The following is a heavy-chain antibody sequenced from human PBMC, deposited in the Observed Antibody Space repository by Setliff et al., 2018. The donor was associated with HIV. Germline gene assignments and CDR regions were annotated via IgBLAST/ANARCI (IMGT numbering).Heavy chain of an antibody. Sequence: ASVKVSCKASGYTFTNYYIHWVRQAPGQGLEWMGLINPSGGRTSYAQKFQGRLTMTRDTSRSTVYMELSSLRSEDTAVYYCARVLFKVNSGTYYALGYWGQGTLVTVSS. J-gene: IGHJ4*02. CDR1: GYTFTNYY. V-gene: IGHV1-46*01. D-gene: IGHD1-26*01. CDR3: ARVLFKVNSGTYYALGY. CDR2: INPSGGRT.